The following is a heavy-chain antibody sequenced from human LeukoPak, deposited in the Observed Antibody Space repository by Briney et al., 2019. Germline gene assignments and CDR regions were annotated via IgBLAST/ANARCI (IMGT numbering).Heavy chain of an antibody. J-gene: IGHJ4*02. Sequence: GGSLRLSCACSGFIVSSSHMRWVRQAPREGREWVSPILSGGDIYYVDYVRARFTISRDNSKNTLYLRMNSLRAEDTAEYYCARSLRFEYWGQGTLVTVSS. V-gene: IGHV3-53*01. CDR3: ARSLRFEY. CDR1: GFIVSSSH. CDR2: ILSGGDI.